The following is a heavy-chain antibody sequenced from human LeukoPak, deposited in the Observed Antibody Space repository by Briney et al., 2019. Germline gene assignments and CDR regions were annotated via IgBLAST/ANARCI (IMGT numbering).Heavy chain of an antibody. CDR2: IKWNGGST. J-gene: IGHJ4*02. Sequence: GGSLRLSCAASGFTFYDHGMSWVRQVPGKGLEWVSGIKWNGGSTGYADSVKGRFTISRDNAKNSLYLQMNSLRAEDTALYYCAAGDRNGWYFDYWGQGTLVTVSS. D-gene: IGHD6-19*01. CDR1: GFTFYDHG. CDR3: AAGDRNGWYFDY. V-gene: IGHV3-20*04.